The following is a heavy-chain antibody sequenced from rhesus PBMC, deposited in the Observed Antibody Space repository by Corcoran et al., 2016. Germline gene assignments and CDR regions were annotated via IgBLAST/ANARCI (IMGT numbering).Heavy chain of an antibody. CDR2: IYGSGGST. CDR1: GASISSNY. D-gene: IGHD3-34*01. J-gene: IGHJ5-1*01. CDR3: RGVALTNRFDV. Sequence: QVQLQESGPGLVKPSETLPLTCAVSGASISSNYWSGIRRAPGKGLEWIGRIYGSGGSTDYNPSLKSRVTISIDTSKNQFSLKLSSVTAADTAVYYCRGVALTNRFDVWGAGVLVTVSS. V-gene: IGHV4S2*01.